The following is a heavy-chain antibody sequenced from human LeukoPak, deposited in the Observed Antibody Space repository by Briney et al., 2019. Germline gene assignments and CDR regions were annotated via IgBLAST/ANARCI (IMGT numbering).Heavy chain of an antibody. V-gene: IGHV3-23*01. J-gene: IGHJ4*02. CDR3: AKDERGYSYGLFDY. Sequence: GGSLRLSCAASGFTSSSYAMSWVRQAPGKGLESVPAISLSGGSTYYADSVKGRFTISRDNSKNTLYLQMNSLRAEDTAVYYCAKDERGYSYGLFDYWGQGTLVTVSS. D-gene: IGHD5-18*01. CDR2: ISLSGGST. CDR1: GFTSSSYA.